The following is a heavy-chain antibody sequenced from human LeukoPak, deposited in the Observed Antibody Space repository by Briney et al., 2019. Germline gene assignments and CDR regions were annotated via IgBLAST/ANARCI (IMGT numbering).Heavy chain of an antibody. CDR3: ARAAHYDSSGYLLDS. CDR1: GFTVNSNY. CDR2: LYSGGNT. V-gene: IGHV3-53*01. J-gene: IGHJ4*02. Sequence: GGSLRLSCAASGFTVNSNYMTWVRQAPGKGLEWVSVLYSGGNTYYADSVKGRFTISRDNSKNTLYLQMNSLRAEDTAVYYCARAAHYDSSGYLLDSWGQGTLVTVSS. D-gene: IGHD3-22*01.